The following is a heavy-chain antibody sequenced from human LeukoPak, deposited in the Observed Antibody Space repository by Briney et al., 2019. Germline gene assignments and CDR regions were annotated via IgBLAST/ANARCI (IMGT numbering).Heavy chain of an antibody. Sequence: RPSETLSLTCTVSGGSISSYYWSWIRQPPGKGLEWIGYIYYSGSTSYNPSLKSRVTISVDTSKNQFSLKLSSVTAADTAVYYCAREATMVRGLSWFDPWGQGTLVTVSS. CDR2: IYYSGST. D-gene: IGHD3-10*01. CDR3: AREATMVRGLSWFDP. J-gene: IGHJ5*02. V-gene: IGHV4-59*12. CDR1: GGSISSYY.